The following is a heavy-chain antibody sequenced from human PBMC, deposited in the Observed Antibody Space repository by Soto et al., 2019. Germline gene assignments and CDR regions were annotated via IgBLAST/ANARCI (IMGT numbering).Heavy chain of an antibody. D-gene: IGHD3-22*01. CDR3: TTDRPLDSSGNDAFDI. CDR1: SVSNAW. J-gene: IGHJ3*02. V-gene: IGHV3-15*07. Sequence: SVSNAWMNWVRQAPGKGLAWVGRIKSKTDGGTTDYAAPVKGRFTISRDDSKNTLYLQMNSLKTEDTAVYYCTTDRPLDSSGNDAFDIWGQGTMVTVSS. CDR2: IKSKTDGGTT.